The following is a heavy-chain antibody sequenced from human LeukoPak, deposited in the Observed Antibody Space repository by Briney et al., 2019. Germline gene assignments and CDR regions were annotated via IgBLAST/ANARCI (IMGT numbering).Heavy chain of an antibody. D-gene: IGHD1-26*01. J-gene: IGHJ4*02. CDR2: INGNGGST. CDR3: ARDLGGSYRRGFDY. V-gene: IGHV3-23*01. Sequence: GGSLRLSCAASGFTFSSYAMNWVRQAPGKGLEWVSAINGNGGSTYYAVSVKGRFTISRDNSKNTLYLQMNSLRAEDTAVYYCARDLGGSYRRGFDYWGQGTLVTVSS. CDR1: GFTFSSYA.